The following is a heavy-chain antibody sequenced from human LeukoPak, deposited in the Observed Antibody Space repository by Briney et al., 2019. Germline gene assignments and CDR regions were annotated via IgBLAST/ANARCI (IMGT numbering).Heavy chain of an antibody. D-gene: IGHD1-26*01. CDR1: GFTVSSNY. Sequence: GGSLRLSCAASGFTVSSNYMSWVRQVPGKGLEWVSGINWNGGSTGYADSVKGRFTISRDNAKNSLYLQMNSLRAEDTALYYCASGGIYYGAAFDFWGQGTLVTVSS. CDR2: INWNGGST. V-gene: IGHV3-20*04. J-gene: IGHJ4*02. CDR3: ASGGIYYGAAFDF.